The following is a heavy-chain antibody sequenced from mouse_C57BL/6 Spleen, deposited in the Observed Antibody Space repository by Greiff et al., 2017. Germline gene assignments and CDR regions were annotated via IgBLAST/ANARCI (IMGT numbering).Heavy chain of an antibody. J-gene: IGHJ2*01. V-gene: IGHV1-55*01. CDR2: IYPGSGST. Sequence: QVQLKQPGAELVKPGASVKMSCKASGYTFTSYWITWVKQRPGQGLEWIGDIYPGSGSTNYNEKFKSKATLTVDTSSSTAYMQLSSLASEDSAVYYCARGGGDNYYGNFGYWGQGTTLTVSS. CDR1: GYTFTSYW. CDR3: ARGGGDNYYGNFGY. D-gene: IGHD2-1*01.